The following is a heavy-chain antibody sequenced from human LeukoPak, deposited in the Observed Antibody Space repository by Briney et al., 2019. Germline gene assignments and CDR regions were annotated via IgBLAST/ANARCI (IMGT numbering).Heavy chain of an antibody. V-gene: IGHV3-7*01. J-gene: IGHJ4*02. D-gene: IGHD1-26*01. CDR1: GFTFSSYW. CDR3: ARAYTGSFSGTLEY. CDR2: IKEDGSEK. Sequence: GGSLRLSCAASGFTFSSYWMSWVRQAPGKGLEWVANIKEDGSEKYYVDSVKGRFSISRDNAKNSLSLQINSLRVEDTAVYYCARAYTGSFSGTLEYWGRGTLVTVSS.